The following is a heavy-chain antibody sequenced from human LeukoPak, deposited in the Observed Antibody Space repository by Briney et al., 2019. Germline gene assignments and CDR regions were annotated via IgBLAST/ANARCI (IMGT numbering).Heavy chain of an antibody. CDR2: ISGSGGST. CDR3: AKDYVREYSRLEFDY. D-gene: IGHD6-6*01. J-gene: IGHJ4*02. Sequence: GASLRLSCAASGFTFSSYAMSWVRQAPGKGLEWVSAISGSGGSTYYADSVKGRFTISRDNSKNTLYLQMNSLRAEDTAVYYCAKDYVREYSRLEFDYWGQGNLVTVSS. CDR1: GFTFSSYA. V-gene: IGHV3-23*01.